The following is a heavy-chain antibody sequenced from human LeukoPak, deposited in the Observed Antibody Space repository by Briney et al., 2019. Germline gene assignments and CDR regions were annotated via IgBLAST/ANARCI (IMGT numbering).Heavy chain of an antibody. J-gene: IGHJ4*02. CDR3: ARVVIAPRALTY. D-gene: IGHD2/OR15-2a*01. CDR1: GYSFATYG. Sequence: AASVKVSCKASGYSFATYGITWVRQAPGQGLEWMGWISGDSGNSNYAQKVQGRVTMTTDPATSTAYMELRSLRSDDTAVYYCARVVIAPRALTYWGQGTLVTVSS. V-gene: IGHV1-18*01. CDR2: ISGDSGNS.